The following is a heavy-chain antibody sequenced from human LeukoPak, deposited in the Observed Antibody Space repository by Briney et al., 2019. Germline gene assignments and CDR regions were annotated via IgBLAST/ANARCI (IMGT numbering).Heavy chain of an antibody. J-gene: IGHJ4*02. CDR2: IYSGGGT. D-gene: IGHD3-3*01. CDR1: GFTVSRNY. Sequence: AGGSLRLSCAASGFTVSRNYMSWVRQAPGKGLEWVCLIYSGGGTHYADSVKGRFTISRDSSKNMLYLQMNSLRAEDTAVYYCASLDFWSGYFDSWGQGTLVTVSS. V-gene: IGHV3-66*01. CDR3: ASLDFWSGYFDS.